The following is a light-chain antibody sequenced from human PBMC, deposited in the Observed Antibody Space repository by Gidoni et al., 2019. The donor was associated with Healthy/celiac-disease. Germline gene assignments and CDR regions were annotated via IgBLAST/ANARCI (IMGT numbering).Light chain of an antibody. V-gene: IGLV3-19*01. J-gene: IGLJ2*01. CDR2: GKN. CDR1: SLRSYY. CDR3: NSRDSSGNHVV. Sequence: SSELTQDTAVSVALGQTVRITCQGDSLRSYYASWYQQKPGQAPVLVIYGKNNRPSGIPDRFSGSSSGNTASLTITGAQAEEEADYYCNSRDSSGNHVVFGGGTKLTV.